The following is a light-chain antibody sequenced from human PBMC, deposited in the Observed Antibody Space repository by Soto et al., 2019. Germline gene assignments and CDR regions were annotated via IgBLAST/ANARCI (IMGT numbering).Light chain of an antibody. J-gene: IGKJ1*01. CDR3: QQYETFSGT. Sequence: DIQMTQSPSTLSATAGDRVTITCRASQSISSWLAWYQQKPGKAPKLLIYDASNLESGVPSRFSGSGSGTEFTLTIASLQPDDFATYYCQQYETFSGTFGPGTKVEI. CDR2: DAS. CDR1: QSISSW. V-gene: IGKV1-5*01.